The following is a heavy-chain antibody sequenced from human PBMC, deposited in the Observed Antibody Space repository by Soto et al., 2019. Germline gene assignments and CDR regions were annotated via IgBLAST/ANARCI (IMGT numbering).Heavy chain of an antibody. CDR2: IIPILGIA. CDR1: GGTFSSYT. Sequence: QVQLVQSGAEVKKPGSSVKVSCKASGGTFSSYTISWVRQAPGQGLEWMGRIIPILGIANYAQKFQGRVTITADKSTSTAYMELSSLRSEATAVYYCARDSGRIAAAGTSDYWGQGTLVTVSS. CDR3: ARDSGRIAAAGTSDY. V-gene: IGHV1-69*08. J-gene: IGHJ4*02. D-gene: IGHD6-13*01.